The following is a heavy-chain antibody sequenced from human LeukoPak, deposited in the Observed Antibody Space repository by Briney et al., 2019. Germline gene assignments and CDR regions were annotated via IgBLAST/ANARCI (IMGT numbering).Heavy chain of an antibody. J-gene: IGHJ4*02. CDR1: GGSFSGYY. D-gene: IGHD6-6*01. CDR2: INHSGST. V-gene: IGHV4-34*01. Sequence: SETLSLTCAVYGGSFSGYYWSWIRQPPGKGLEWIGEINHSGSTNYNPSLRGRVTISVDTSKNQFSLKLSSVTAADTAVYYCGSSSGGGMDYWGQGTLVTVSS. CDR3: GSSSGGGMDY.